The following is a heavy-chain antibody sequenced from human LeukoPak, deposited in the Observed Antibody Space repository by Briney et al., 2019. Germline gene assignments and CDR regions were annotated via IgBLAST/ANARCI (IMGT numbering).Heavy chain of an antibody. Sequence: ASVKVSCKASGYTFTSYGISWVRQAPGQGLEWMGWISAYNGNTNYAQKLQARVTMTTDTSTSTAYMELRSLRSDDTAVYYCVGSSGYYNFDYWGQGTLVTVSS. CDR3: VGSSGYYNFDY. CDR2: ISAYNGNT. D-gene: IGHD3-22*01. CDR1: GYTFTSYG. V-gene: IGHV1-18*01. J-gene: IGHJ4*02.